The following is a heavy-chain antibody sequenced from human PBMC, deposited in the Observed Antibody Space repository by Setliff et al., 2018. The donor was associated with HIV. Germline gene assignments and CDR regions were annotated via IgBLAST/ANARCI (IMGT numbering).Heavy chain of an antibody. CDR2: INPNSGGT. V-gene: IGHV1-2*02. CDR3: GRDYRSWIRAIGY. J-gene: IGHJ4*02. CDR1: GYTFTGYY. Sequence: ASVKVSCKASGYTFTGYYMHWVRQAPGQGLEWMGWINPNSGGTNYAQKFQGRLIITKDTSTSTVYMELSSLRSDDTAVYYCGRDYRSWIRAIGYWGQGTPVTVSS. D-gene: IGHD5-12*01.